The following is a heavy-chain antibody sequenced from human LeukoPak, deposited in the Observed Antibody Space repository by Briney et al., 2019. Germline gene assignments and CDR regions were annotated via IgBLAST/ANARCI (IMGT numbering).Heavy chain of an antibody. CDR1: GGSFSGYY. J-gene: IGHJ4*02. CDR3: ARAGPYYYDSSGYYMSY. CDR2: INHSGST. Sequence: SETLSLTCAVYGGSFSGYYWSWIRQSPGKGLEWIGEINHSGSTNYNPSLKSRVTISVDTSKNQLSLKLSSVTAADTAVYYCARAGPYYYDSSGYYMSYWGQGTLVTVSS. V-gene: IGHV4-34*01. D-gene: IGHD3-22*01.